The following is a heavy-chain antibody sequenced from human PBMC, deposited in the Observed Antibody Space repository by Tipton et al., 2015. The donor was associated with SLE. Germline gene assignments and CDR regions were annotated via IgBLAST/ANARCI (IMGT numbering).Heavy chain of an antibody. CDR3: VSENEYGDYLPDP. Sequence: TLSLTCTVSGDSISNSDYYCGWIRQPPVKGLEWIGNIHHSVRTYYNPFLISRPTMSVDTSNNQLSLRLSSVTAADTAVYYCVSENEYGDYLPDPWGQGTLVTVSS. CDR1: GDSISNSDYY. D-gene: IGHD4-17*01. CDR2: IHHSVRT. J-gene: IGHJ5*02. V-gene: IGHV4-39*07.